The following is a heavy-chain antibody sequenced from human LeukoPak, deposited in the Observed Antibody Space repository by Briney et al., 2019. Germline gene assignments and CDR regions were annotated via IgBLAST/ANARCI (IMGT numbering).Heavy chain of an antibody. Sequence: GGTLRLSCGASGFTFTNHGTSWVRQAPGKGLEWVSAISGSGANTYYTDSVRGRFIISRDQSRKTLYLQMNRLRAEDTAIYYCASHGAYTSDWRARTFDHWGQGTLVTVSS. D-gene: IGHD6-19*01. CDR2: ISGSGANT. J-gene: IGHJ4*02. CDR3: ASHGAYTSDWRARTFDH. CDR1: GFTFTNHG. V-gene: IGHV3-23*01.